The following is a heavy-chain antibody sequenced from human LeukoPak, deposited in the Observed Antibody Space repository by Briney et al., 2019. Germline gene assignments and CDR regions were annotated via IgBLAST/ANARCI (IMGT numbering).Heavy chain of an antibody. CDR3: VKGRRSYYGSGSYSGYYYGMDV. J-gene: IGHJ6*04. CDR2: ISSNGGST. V-gene: IGHV3-64D*06. CDR1: GFTFSSYA. D-gene: IGHD3-10*01. Sequence: PGRSLRLSCAASGFTFSSYAMHWVRQAPGKGLEYVSAISSNGGSTYYADSVKGRFTISRDNSKNTLYLQMSSLRAEDTAVYYCVKGRRSYYGSGSYSGYYYGMDVWGKGTTVTVSS.